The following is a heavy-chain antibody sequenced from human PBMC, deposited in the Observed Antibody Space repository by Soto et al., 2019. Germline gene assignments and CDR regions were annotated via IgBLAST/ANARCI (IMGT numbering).Heavy chain of an antibody. Sequence: QVQLVESGGGVVQPGRSLRLSCAASGFTFSSYGMHWVRQAPGKGLEWVAVISYDGSNKYYADSVKGRFTISRDNSKNTLYRQMNSLRAEDTAVYYCAKDLYYDILTGYSGGAFDYWGQGTLVTVSS. CDR3: AKDLYYDILTGYSGGAFDY. V-gene: IGHV3-30*18. CDR2: ISYDGSNK. D-gene: IGHD3-9*01. J-gene: IGHJ4*02. CDR1: GFTFSSYG.